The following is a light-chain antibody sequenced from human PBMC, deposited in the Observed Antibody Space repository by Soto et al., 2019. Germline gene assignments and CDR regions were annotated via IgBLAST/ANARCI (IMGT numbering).Light chain of an antibody. Sequence: EKVMTQSPATLSMSPGERATLSCRASRSVSSFLAWYQQKPGQAPRLLIYGASTRATGIPARFSGSGSGTEFTLTISSLQSEDFAVYYCQQYSNWPSWTFGQGTKV. J-gene: IGKJ1*01. V-gene: IGKV3-15*01. CDR2: GAS. CDR1: RSVSSF. CDR3: QQYSNWPSWT.